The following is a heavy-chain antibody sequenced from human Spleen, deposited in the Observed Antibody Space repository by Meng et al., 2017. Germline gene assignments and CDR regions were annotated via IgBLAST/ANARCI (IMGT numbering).Heavy chain of an antibody. Sequence: ASVKVSCKASGYTFTGYYMHWVRQAPGQGLEWMGRINPNSGGTNYAQKFQGRVTMTRDTSISTAYMELNRLRSDDTAVYYCARDLWELRYKAPFDPWGQGILVTVSS. D-gene: IGHD3-16*01. V-gene: IGHV1-2*06. J-gene: IGHJ5*02. CDR1: GYTFTGYY. CDR3: ARDLWELRYKAPFDP. CDR2: INPNSGGT.